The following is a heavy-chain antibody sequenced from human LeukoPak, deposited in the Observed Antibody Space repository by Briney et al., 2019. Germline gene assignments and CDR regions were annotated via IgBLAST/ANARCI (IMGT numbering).Heavy chain of an antibody. V-gene: IGHV1-18*01. D-gene: IGHD3-3*01. CDR3: ARAGGITIFGVVYTYNWFDP. CDR1: GYTFTSYG. Sequence: ASVKVSCKASGYTFTSYGISWVRQAPGQRLEWMGWISAYNGNTNYAQKLQGRVTMTTDISTSTAYMELRSLRSEDTAVYYCARAGGITIFGVVYTYNWFDPWGQGTLVTVSS. J-gene: IGHJ5*02. CDR2: ISAYNGNT.